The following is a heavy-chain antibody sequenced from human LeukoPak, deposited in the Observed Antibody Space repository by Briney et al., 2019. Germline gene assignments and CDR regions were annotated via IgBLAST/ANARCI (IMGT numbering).Heavy chain of an antibody. CDR1: GFTFSAYS. CDR3: AAPSDYYDRGS. D-gene: IGHD3-22*01. CDR2: ISSSGRRI. V-gene: IGHV3-48*02. J-gene: IGHJ4*02. Sequence: PGGSLRLSCAASGFTFSAYSMNWVRQAPGKGLGWVSSISSSGRRIYYADYVKGGFTVSKNKPRNTLFLQMNSLRDEDTVLYYCAAPSDYYDRGSWGRGTLVTVSS.